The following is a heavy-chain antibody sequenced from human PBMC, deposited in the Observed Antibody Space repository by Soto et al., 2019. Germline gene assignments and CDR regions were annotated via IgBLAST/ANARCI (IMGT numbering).Heavy chain of an antibody. V-gene: IGHV3-15*01. CDR3: TTGGEGSCYLGPRSCRTVGY. CDR2: IKSKTDGGTT. Sequence: GGSLRLSCAASGFTFSNAWMSWVRQAPGKGLEWVGRIKSKTDGGTTDYAAPVKGRFTISRDDSKNTLYLQMNSLKTEDTAVYYCTTGGEGSCYLGPRSCRTVGYWGQGTLVTVSS. D-gene: IGHD2-15*01. J-gene: IGHJ4*02. CDR1: GFTFSNAW.